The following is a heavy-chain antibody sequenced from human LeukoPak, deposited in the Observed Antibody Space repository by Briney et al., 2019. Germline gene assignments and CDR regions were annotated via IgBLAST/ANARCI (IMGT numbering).Heavy chain of an antibody. J-gene: IGHJ6*02. D-gene: IGHD2-2*01. V-gene: IGHV4-34*01. CDR2: INHSGCT. Sequence: PSETLSLTCAVYGGFFSGYYWSWIRQPPGKGLEWIGEINHSGCTNYNPSLKSRVTISVDTSKNQFSLKLSSVTAADTAVYYCARGRNACSSTSCYYYYYYGMDVWGQGTTVTVSS. CDR1: GGFFSGYY. CDR3: ARGRNACSSTSCYYYYYYGMDV.